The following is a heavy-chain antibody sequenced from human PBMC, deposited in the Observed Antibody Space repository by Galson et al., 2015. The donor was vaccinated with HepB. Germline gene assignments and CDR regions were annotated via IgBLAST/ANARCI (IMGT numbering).Heavy chain of an antibody. CDR1: GFTFSSYG. CDR3: ARRKNYYMDV. Sequence: SLRLSCAASGFTFSSYGMHWVRQAPGKGLEWVAIVWSDGSKEYYADSVMGRFTISRDNSENTLYLQMNSLRDEDTAVYYCARRKNYYMDVWGKGTTVTVSS. V-gene: IGHV3-33*01. CDR2: VWSDGSKE. J-gene: IGHJ6*03. D-gene: IGHD1-14*01.